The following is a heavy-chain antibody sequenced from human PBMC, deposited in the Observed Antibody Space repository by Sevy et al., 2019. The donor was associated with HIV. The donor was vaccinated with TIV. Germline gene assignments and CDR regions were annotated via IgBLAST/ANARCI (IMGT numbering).Heavy chain of an antibody. CDR2: ISSSGDTT. CDR1: GFTFRSFE. V-gene: IGHV3-48*03. CDR3: AKRGGQYDLGMDV. J-gene: IGHJ6*02. D-gene: IGHD3-3*01. Sequence: GGSLRLSCAASGFTFRSFEMNWVRQAPGKGLEWVSYISSSGDTTDCTDSVRGRFTISRDNAKKSLYLQMNSLRGEDTAIYYCAKRGGQYDLGMDVWGQGTTVTVSS.